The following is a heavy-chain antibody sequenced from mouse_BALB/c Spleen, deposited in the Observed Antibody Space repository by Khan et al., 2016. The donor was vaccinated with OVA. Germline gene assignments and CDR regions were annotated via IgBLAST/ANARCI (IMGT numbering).Heavy chain of an antibody. CDR1: GFTFSDYG. V-gene: IGHV5-15*02. CDR2: ISNLAYST. J-gene: IGHJ4*01. CDR3: GRSRAMDY. Sequence: EVELVESGGGLVQPGGSLKLSCAASGFTFSDYGMPWVRQAPGKGPEWVAFISNLAYSTNYIDTVTGRFTISRENTKNTLYLERSSLRYEDTAIYYCGRSRAMDYWGQGTLVTVS.